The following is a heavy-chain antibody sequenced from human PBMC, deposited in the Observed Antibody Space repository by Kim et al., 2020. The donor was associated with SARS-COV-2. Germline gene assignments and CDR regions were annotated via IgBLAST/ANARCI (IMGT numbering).Heavy chain of an antibody. J-gene: IGHJ5*02. CDR2: IIPIFGSA. Sequence: SVKVSCKASGGTFSSYAISWVRQAPGQGLEWMGGIIPIFGSANYAQKSQGRVTITADESTSTAYMELSSLRSEDTAVYYCARDLATVTTRFDPGGQGTLVTVSS. D-gene: IGHD4-4*01. V-gene: IGHV1-69*13. CDR3: ARDLATVTTRFDP. CDR1: GGTFSSYA.